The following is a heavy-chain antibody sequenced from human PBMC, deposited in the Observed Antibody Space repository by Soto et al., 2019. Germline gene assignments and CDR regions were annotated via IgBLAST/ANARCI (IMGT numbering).Heavy chain of an antibody. CDR2: ISYDGSNK. J-gene: IGHJ3*02. V-gene: IGHV3-30-3*01. Sequence: GGSLRLSCAASGFTFSSYAMHWVRQAPGKGLEWVAVISYDGSNKYYADSVKGRFTISRDNSKNTLYLQMNSLRAEDTAVYYCARDQSGVGATRNAFDIWGQGTMVTVSS. CDR3: ARDQSGVGATRNAFDI. CDR1: GFTFSSYA. D-gene: IGHD1-26*01.